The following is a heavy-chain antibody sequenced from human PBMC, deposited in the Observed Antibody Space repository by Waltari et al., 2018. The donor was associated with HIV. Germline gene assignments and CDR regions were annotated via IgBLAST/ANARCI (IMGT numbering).Heavy chain of an antibody. CDR2: IYYSGST. CDR3: ARIMVVVVAARLARWVDP. CDR1: GGSISSSSYY. Sequence: QLQLQESGPGLVKPSETLSLTCTVSGGSISSSSYYWGWIRQPPGKGLEWIGSIYYSGSTDSNPSLKSRVTIAVDTSKNQYALKRSSGTGADTAVYYCARIMVVVVAARLARWVDPWGQGTLVTVSS. D-gene: IGHD2-15*01. J-gene: IGHJ5*02. V-gene: IGHV4-39*07.